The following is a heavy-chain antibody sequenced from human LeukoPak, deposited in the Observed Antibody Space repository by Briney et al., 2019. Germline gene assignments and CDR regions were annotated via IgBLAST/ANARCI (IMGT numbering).Heavy chain of an antibody. Sequence: PGGSLRLSCAASGFTFSTYWMSWVRQAPGKGLEWVANIKEDGSEKYYGDSVKGRFTISRDNAKNSLYLQMNSLRAEDTAVYSCARDSSGYQWGQGTLVTVSS. CDR1: GFTFSTYW. V-gene: IGHV3-7*01. J-gene: IGHJ4*02. CDR2: IKEDGSEK. CDR3: ARDSSGYQ. D-gene: IGHD3-22*01.